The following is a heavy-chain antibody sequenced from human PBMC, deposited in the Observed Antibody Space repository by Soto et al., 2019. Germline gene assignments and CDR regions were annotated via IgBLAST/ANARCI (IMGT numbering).Heavy chain of an antibody. J-gene: IGHJ4*02. CDR2: ISSSSSYI. CDR3: ARDPNGLPYSSVPQGIDY. Sequence: NPGGSLRLSFAASGFTFSSYSMNWVRQAPGKGLEWVSSISSSSSYIYYADSVKGRFTISRDNAKNSLYLQMNSLRAEDTAVYYCARDPNGLPYSSVPQGIDYWGQGTLVTVSS. D-gene: IGHD6-25*01. V-gene: IGHV3-21*01. CDR1: GFTFSSYS.